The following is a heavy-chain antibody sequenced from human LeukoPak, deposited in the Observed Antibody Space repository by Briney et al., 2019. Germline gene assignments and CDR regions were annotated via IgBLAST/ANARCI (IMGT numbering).Heavy chain of an antibody. CDR2: VYHSRST. Sequence: PSETLSLTCAVSGYSFSSGYYWGWSQQPPGELLEWIGNVYHSRSTYKNPSLKSRVSISLDTSNNQFSLKLTSLTAADTAIYYCARLSGAPVRHPIYHFDYWGQGTLVTVSS. CDR1: GYSFSSGYY. J-gene: IGHJ4*02. CDR3: ARLSGAPVRHPIYHFDY. V-gene: IGHV4-38-2*01. D-gene: IGHD1-26*01.